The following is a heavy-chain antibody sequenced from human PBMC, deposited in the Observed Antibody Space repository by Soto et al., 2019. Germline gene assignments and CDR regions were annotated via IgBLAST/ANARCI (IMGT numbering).Heavy chain of an antibody. J-gene: IGHJ6*02. V-gene: IGHV3-48*02. Sequence: HPGGSLRLSCAASGFTFSSYSMNWVRQAPGKGLEWVSYISSSSSTIYYADSVKGRFTISRDNAKNSLYLQMNSLRDEDTAVYYCARAFPPPYYYYGMDVWGQGTTVTVSS. CDR3: ARAFPPPYYYYGMDV. CDR1: GFTFSSYS. CDR2: ISSSSSTI.